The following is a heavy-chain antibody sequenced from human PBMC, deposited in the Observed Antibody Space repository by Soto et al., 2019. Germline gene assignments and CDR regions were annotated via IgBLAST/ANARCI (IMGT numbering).Heavy chain of an antibody. D-gene: IGHD6-13*01. V-gene: IGHV3-72*01. Sequence: EVKVVESGGGLVQPGGSLRLSCAGSEFSFSDHYMDWVRQAPGKGLEWVGRSRNRPKKYTTEYAASVKGRFTISRDDSKNSRYLQMNSLKTEDTAVYYCVRMSAAASNAFDIWGQGTMVTVSS. J-gene: IGHJ3*02. CDR3: VRMSAAASNAFDI. CDR2: SRNRPKKYTT. CDR1: EFSFSDHY.